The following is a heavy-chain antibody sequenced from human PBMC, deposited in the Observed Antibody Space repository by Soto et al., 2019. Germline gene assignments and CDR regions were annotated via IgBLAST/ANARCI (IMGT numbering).Heavy chain of an antibody. Sequence: GGSLRLSCAASGFTFSSYAMSWVRQAPGKGLEWVSAISGSSSSTYYADSVKGRFTISRDNAKNTLYLQMNSLRAEDTAVYYCASSPGFVDYAFDIWGQGTMVTVSS. V-gene: IGHV3-23*01. J-gene: IGHJ3*02. D-gene: IGHD2-15*01. CDR2: ISGSSSST. CDR3: ASSPGFVDYAFDI. CDR1: GFTFSSYA.